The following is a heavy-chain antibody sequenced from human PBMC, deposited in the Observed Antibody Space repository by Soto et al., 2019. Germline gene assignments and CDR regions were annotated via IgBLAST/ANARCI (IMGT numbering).Heavy chain of an antibody. CDR3: ARRGYYLLPKKNWFDP. D-gene: IGHD3-3*01. CDR2: INHSGST. Sequence: QVQLQQWGAGLLKPSETLSLTCAVYGGSFSGYYWSWIRQPPGKGLEWIGEINHSGSTNYNPSLKSRVTISVDTSKNQFSLKLSSVTAADTAVYYCARRGYYLLPKKNWFDPWGQETLVTVSS. V-gene: IGHV4-34*01. CDR1: GGSFSGYY. J-gene: IGHJ5*02.